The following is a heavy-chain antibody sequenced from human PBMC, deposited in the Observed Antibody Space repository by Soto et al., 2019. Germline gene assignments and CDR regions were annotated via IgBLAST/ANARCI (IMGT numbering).Heavy chain of an antibody. Sequence: QVQVVQSGAEVKETGSSVKVSCKASGDTFNRDVVSWVRQAPGQGLEWMGGIIPLFGTTNYAQKLQGRVTITAYESTNTVYMELRNLRVDDTAVYYCASLRGVDVWGQGTAVTVSS. J-gene: IGHJ6*02. CDR1: GDTFNRDV. CDR2: IIPLFGTT. V-gene: IGHV1-69*01. CDR3: ASLRGVDV.